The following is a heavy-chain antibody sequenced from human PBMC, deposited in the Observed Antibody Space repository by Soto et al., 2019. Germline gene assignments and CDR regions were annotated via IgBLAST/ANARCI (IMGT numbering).Heavy chain of an antibody. D-gene: IGHD1-26*01. CDR1: GFTFSSYG. J-gene: IGHJ4*02. CDR2: ISYDGSNK. CDR3: AKDIVGATPLTPDY. V-gene: IGHV3-30*18. Sequence: GGSLRLSCAASGFTFSSYGMHWVRQAPGKGLEWVAVISYDGSNKYYADSVKGRFTISRDNSKNTLYLQMNSLRAEDTAVYYCAKDIVGATPLTPDYWGQGTLVTVSS.